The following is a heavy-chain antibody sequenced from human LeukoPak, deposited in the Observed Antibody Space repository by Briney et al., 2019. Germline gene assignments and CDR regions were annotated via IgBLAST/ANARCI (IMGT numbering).Heavy chain of an antibody. Sequence: ASVKVSCKASGGTFSSYAINWVRQAPGQGLEWMGGIIPIFGTANYAQKFQGRVTITTDESTSTAYMELSSLRSEDTAVHYCASGPLDDSSGYYYSYWGQGTLVTVSS. CDR3: ASGPLDDSSGYYYSY. J-gene: IGHJ4*02. CDR2: IIPIFGTA. V-gene: IGHV1-69*05. D-gene: IGHD3-22*01. CDR1: GGTFSSYA.